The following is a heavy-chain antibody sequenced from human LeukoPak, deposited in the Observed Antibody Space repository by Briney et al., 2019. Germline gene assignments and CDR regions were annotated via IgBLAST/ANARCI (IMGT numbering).Heavy chain of an antibody. CDR3: ARDWQSLVFDY. J-gene: IGHJ4*02. D-gene: IGHD6-19*01. CDR1: GFTFSSYW. CDR2: IKQGGSEK. V-gene: IGHV3-7*04. Sequence: PGGSLRLSCSASGFTFSSYWMSWVRQAPGKGLEWVANIKQGGSEKYYVDSVKGRFTISRDNAKNSLYLQMNSLRAEDTAVYYCARDWQSLVFDYWGQGTLVTVSS.